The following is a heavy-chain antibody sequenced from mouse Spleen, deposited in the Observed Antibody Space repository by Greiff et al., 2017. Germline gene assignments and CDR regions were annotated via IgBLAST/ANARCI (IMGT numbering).Heavy chain of an antibody. V-gene: IGHV1-50*01. CDR3: ARYGVTGYFDY. Sequence: QVQLQQPGAELVKPGASVKLSCKASGYTFTSYWMQWVKQRPGQGLEWIGEIDPSDSYTNYNQKFKGKATLTVDTSSSTAYMQLSSLTSEDSAVYYCARYGVTGYFDYWGQGTTLTVSS. D-gene: IGHD2-1*01. CDR1: GYTFTSYW. CDR2: IDPSDSYT. J-gene: IGHJ2*01.